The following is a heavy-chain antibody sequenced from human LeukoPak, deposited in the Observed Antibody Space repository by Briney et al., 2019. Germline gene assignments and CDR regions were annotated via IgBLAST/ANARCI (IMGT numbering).Heavy chain of an antibody. D-gene: IGHD6-25*01. CDR1: GDILSTIGVL. CDR2: KYYTYKRHT. Sequence: QTLSLTRAISGDILSTIGVLWNWVTQSPSRGVEKLGSKYYTYKRHTDDAVYMHSRIVLNPDTSKNQVSLPLNSVTSQATPVYYCARGRASAFDIWGESKMVTVSS. J-gene: IGHJ3*02. CDR3: ARGRASAFDI. V-gene: IGHV6-1*01.